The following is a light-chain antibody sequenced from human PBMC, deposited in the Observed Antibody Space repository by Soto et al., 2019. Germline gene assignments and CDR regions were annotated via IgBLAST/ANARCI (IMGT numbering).Light chain of an antibody. CDR2: RNN. V-gene: IGLV1-47*01. CDR1: SSNIGSNY. J-gene: IGLJ3*02. CDR3: AAWDDSLSALV. Sequence: QSVLTQPPSASGTPGQRVTISCSGSSSNIGSNYVYWYQQLPGTAPKLLIYRNNQRPSGVPDRFSGSKSGTSASLAISGLRSEDEAYYYCAAWDDSLSALVFGGGTKVTVL.